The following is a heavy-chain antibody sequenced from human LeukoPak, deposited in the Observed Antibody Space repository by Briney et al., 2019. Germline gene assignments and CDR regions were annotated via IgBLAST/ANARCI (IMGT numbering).Heavy chain of an antibody. V-gene: IGHV4-61*02. D-gene: IGHD3-10*01. Sequence: SETLSLTCTVSGGSISGGSYYWSWIRQPAGKGLEWIGRIYTSGSTNYNPSLKSRVTISVDTSKNQFSLKLSSVTAADTAVYYCARGLLWFGGRYFDYWGQGTLVTVSS. CDR1: GGSISGGSYY. CDR3: ARGLLWFGGRYFDY. J-gene: IGHJ4*02. CDR2: IYTSGST.